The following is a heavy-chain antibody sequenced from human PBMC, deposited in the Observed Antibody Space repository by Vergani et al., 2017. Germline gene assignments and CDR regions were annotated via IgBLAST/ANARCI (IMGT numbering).Heavy chain of an antibody. CDR1: GGTFSSYA. J-gene: IGHJ4*02. CDR2: IIPIFGTA. CDR3: AGELGIRFGEFGPGYY. V-gene: IGHV1-69*01. Sequence: QVQLVQSGAEVKKPGSSVKVSCKASGGTFSSYAISWVRQAPGQGLEWMGGIIPIFGTANYAQKFQGRVTITADDSTSTAYMELSSLRSEDTAVYYCAGELGIRFGEFGPGYYWGQGTLVTVSS. D-gene: IGHD3-10*01.